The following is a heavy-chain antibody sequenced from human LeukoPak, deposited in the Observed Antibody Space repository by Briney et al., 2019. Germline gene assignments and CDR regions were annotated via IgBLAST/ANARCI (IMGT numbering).Heavy chain of an antibody. Sequence: SGPTLVNPTQTLTLTCSFSRCSLSASGVGVGWIRQPPGKALEWLALIYWNDDKHYSPSLKSMLTIAEDTSKNQVVLTMTNMDPVDTATYYSTYSPYSSNAYWRYFLHWGQGTLVTVPS. V-gene: IGHV2-5*01. CDR3: TYSPYSSNAYWRYFLH. J-gene: IGHJ1*01. CDR1: RCSLSASGVG. CDR2: IYWNDDK. D-gene: IGHD6-13*01.